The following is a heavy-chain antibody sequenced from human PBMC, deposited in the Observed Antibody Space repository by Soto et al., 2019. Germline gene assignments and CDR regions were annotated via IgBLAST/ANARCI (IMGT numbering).Heavy chain of an antibody. CDR3: AKGRGTIVVTDAYDI. CDR2: LSWNSGFS. V-gene: IGHV3-9*01. Sequence: PLRLSCGGSGFSFDDYTMHWVRQAPGKGPEWVASLSWNSGFSGYADSVKGRFTISRDNAQSSVHLQMNNLRTEDTALYYCAKGRGTIVVTDAYDIWGQGTMVTVSS. CDR1: GFSFDDYT. D-gene: IGHD3-22*01. J-gene: IGHJ3*02.